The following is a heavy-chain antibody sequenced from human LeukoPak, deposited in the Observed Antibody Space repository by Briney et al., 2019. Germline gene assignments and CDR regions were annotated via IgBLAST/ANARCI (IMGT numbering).Heavy chain of an antibody. Sequence: SETLSLNCTVSGGSVTSASHYWAWIRQPPGKGLEWIGSIHYSGSTYYSPSLKSRLTISGDTSKSQFSLKLTFVTAADTAVYYCTRHHDYGDKIDYWGQGTLVTVSS. CDR3: TRHHDYGDKIDY. J-gene: IGHJ4*02. CDR2: IHYSGST. CDR1: GGSVTSASHY. V-gene: IGHV4-39*01. D-gene: IGHD4-23*01.